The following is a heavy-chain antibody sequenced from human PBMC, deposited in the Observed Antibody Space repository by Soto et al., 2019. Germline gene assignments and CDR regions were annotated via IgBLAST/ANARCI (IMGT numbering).Heavy chain of an antibody. V-gene: IGHV4-39*01. D-gene: IGHD1-26*01. CDR1: GGSISSSIYY. Sequence: QLQLQESGPGLVKPSETLSLTCTVSGGSISSSIYYWGWIRQPPGKGLEWIGSIYSSGSTYYNPSLKSRVTISVDTSKNQFSLKLSSVTAADTAVYYCAKSNYAAYYLDYWGQGTLVTVSS. J-gene: IGHJ4*02. CDR2: IYSSGST. CDR3: AKSNYAAYYLDY.